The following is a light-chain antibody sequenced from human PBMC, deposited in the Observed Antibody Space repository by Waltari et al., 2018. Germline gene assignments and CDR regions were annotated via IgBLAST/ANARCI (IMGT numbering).Light chain of an antibody. J-gene: IGLJ3*02. V-gene: IGLV3-1*01. Sequence: SYDLTQPPSVSVSPGQTGTITCSGDKLGDKYVSWYQQKSGQSPALVIYQDNKRPSGNPWGFSGSNSGNTATLTISGTQAMDEADYYCQAWDSSTGVFGGGTKLTVL. CDR1: KLGDKY. CDR2: QDN. CDR3: QAWDSSTGV.